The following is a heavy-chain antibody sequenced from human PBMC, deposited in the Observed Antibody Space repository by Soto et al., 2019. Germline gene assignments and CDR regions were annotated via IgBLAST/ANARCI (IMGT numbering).Heavy chain of an antibody. V-gene: IGHV2-5*01. CDR2: SYWNDDK. Sequence: SVPTLVNTTQALTLTCTFCGFSLTTSGVNVGWIRQPPGKALEFRALSYWNDDKLYSPSLKSRLTITKDTSKNQVVLTMTNVDPMDTATYYCAHIGFVIFEVASFAPWGQGTLVTVSS. CDR1: GFSLTTSGVN. J-gene: IGHJ5*02. D-gene: IGHD3-3*02. CDR3: AHIGFVIFEVASFAP.